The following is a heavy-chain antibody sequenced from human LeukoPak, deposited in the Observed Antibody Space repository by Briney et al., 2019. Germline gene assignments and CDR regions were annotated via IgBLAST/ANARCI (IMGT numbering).Heavy chain of an antibody. CDR2: ISSSSSYI. CDR1: GFTFSSYS. D-gene: IGHD3-22*01. V-gene: IGHV3-21*01. Sequence: PGGSLRLSCAASGFTFSSYSMNWVRQAPGKGLEWVSSISSSSSYIYYADSVKGRFTISRDNAKNSLHLQMNSLRAEDTAVYYCARDYYDSSGYCDYWGQGTLVTVSS. J-gene: IGHJ4*02. CDR3: ARDYYDSSGYCDY.